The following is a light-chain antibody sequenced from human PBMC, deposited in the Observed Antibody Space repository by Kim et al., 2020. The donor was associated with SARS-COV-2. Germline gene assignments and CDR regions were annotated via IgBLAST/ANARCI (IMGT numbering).Light chain of an antibody. CDR1: QSVSSSY. CDR3: QQYDMSPLT. Sequence: EIVLTQSPGTLSLSPGERATLSCRASQSVSSSYLAWYQQKPGQAPRLLIYGASSRATGIPDGFSGSESGTDFTLTISRLEPEDFAVYYCQQYDMSPLTFGGGTKVDI. CDR2: GAS. V-gene: IGKV3-20*01. J-gene: IGKJ4*01.